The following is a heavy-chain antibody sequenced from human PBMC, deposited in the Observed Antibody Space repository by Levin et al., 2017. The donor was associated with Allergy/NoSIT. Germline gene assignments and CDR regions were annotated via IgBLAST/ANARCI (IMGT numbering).Heavy chain of an antibody. D-gene: IGHD6-13*01. CDR1: GFSVSSNY. Sequence: GESLKISCAASGFSVSSNYMSWVRQAPGKGLEWVSVIYSGGTTYYADSVKGRFTISRDNSKNTLYLQMNSLRAEDTAVYHCAGGIVAAGYFDYWGQGTLVTVSS. CDR2: IYSGGTT. J-gene: IGHJ4*02. V-gene: IGHV3-53*01. CDR3: AGGIVAAGYFDY.